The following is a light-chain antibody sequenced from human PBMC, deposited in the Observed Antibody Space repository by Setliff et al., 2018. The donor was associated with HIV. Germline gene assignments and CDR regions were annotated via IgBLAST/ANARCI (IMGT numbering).Light chain of an antibody. CDR2: QDT. CDR3: QAWDSTTGV. V-gene: IGLV3-1*01. J-gene: IGLJ1*01. CDR1: KLGHKY. Sequence: SYELTQPPSVSVSPGQTASITCSGDKLGHKYASWHQQKPGQSPVVVMYQDTKRPSGIPERFSGSNSGNTATLTISGTQAMDEADYYCQAWDSTTGVFGTGTKVTVL.